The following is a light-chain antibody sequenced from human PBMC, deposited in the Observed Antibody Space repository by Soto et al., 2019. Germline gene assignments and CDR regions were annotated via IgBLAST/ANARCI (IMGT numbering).Light chain of an antibody. V-gene: IGKV3-11*01. CDR2: DAS. Sequence: EIVLTQSPDTLSLSPGERATLSCRASQSVGTYLAWYQQQPGQAPRLLIYDASNRATGVPARFSGSGSGTDFTLTISSLEPEDFAVYYCQQYGSSPRTFGQGTKVEIK. J-gene: IGKJ1*01. CDR1: QSVGTY. CDR3: QQYGSSPRT.